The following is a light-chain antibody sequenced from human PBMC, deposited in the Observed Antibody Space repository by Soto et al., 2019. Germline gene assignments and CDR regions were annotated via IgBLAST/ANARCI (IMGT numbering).Light chain of an antibody. CDR3: SSSAGIYHYLV. CDR2: EVN. CDR1: SSDIGGYNS. J-gene: IGLJ3*02. Sequence: QSALTQPPSASGSPGQSVTISCTGTSSDIGGYNSVSWYQQHPGKAPRLMIYEVNKRPSGVPDHFSGSKSGYTASLTVSGLQTEDEAFYYCSSSAGIYHYLVFGGGTKVTVL. V-gene: IGLV2-8*01.